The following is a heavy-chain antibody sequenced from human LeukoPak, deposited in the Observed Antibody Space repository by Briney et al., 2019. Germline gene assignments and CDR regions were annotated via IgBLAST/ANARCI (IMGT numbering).Heavy chain of an antibody. Sequence: GGSLRLSCAASGFTFSSYEMNWVRQAPGKGLEWVSYISSSGSTIYYADSVKGRFTISRDNAKSSLFLQMNSLRAEDTGVYYCARATFSSSGHSYWGQGTLVTVSS. V-gene: IGHV3-48*03. D-gene: IGHD6-13*01. CDR1: GFTFSSYE. J-gene: IGHJ4*02. CDR2: ISSSGSTI. CDR3: ARATFSSSGHSY.